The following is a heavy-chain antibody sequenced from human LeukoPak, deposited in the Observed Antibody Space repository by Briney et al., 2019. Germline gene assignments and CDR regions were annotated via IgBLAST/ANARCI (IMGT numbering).Heavy chain of an antibody. Sequence: GGSLRLSCTASGFTFGDYSLSWVRQAPEKGLEWVGFIRRKGYGGTTEYAPSVKGRFIISRDDSKSTAYLQMNSLKSEDTAVYYCTRDHDFWSGPFDVWGKGTTVTVSS. D-gene: IGHD3-3*01. J-gene: IGHJ6*04. CDR3: TRDHDFWSGPFDV. CDR2: IRRKGYGGTT. CDR1: GFTFGDYS. V-gene: IGHV3-49*04.